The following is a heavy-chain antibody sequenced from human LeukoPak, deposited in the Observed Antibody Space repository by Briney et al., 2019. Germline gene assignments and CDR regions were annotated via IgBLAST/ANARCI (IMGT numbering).Heavy chain of an antibody. CDR3: ARSGYPVPLFDY. J-gene: IGHJ4*02. CDR1: GFTFSSYA. D-gene: IGHD3-10*01. V-gene: IGHV3-64*01. CDR2: ISSNGGST. Sequence: GGSLRLSRAASGFTFSSYAMHWVRQAPGKGLEYVSAISSNGGSTYYANSVKGRFTISRDNSKNTLYLQMGSLRAEDMAVYYCARSGYPVPLFDYWGQGTLVTVSS.